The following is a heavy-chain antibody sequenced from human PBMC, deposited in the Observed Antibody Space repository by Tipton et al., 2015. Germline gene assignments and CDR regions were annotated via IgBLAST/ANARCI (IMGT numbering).Heavy chain of an antibody. D-gene: IGHD2-15*01. CDR1: GYSISSGYY. CDR2: IFHRGDT. CDR3: ARDHSSWWD. J-gene: IGHJ4*02. V-gene: IGHV4-38-2*02. Sequence: TLSLTCDVSGYSISSGYYWGWIRQPPGKGLEWIGSIFHRGDTNYNPSLKSRVTMSRDTSKNEVSLMLNSVTAADTAVYFCARDHSSWWDWGQGTLVTVSP.